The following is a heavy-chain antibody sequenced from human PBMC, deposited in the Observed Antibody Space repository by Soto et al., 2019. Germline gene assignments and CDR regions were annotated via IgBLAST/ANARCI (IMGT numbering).Heavy chain of an antibody. Sequence: GGSLRLSCTASGFTFGDYAMSWFRQAPGKGLEWVGFIRSKAYGGTTEYAASVKGRFTISRDDSKSIAYLQMNSLKTEDTAVYYCTRESIAARRPWLDPWGQGTLVTVSS. V-gene: IGHV3-49*03. D-gene: IGHD6-6*01. J-gene: IGHJ5*02. CDR2: IRSKAYGGTT. CDR1: GFTFGDYA. CDR3: TRESIAARRPWLDP.